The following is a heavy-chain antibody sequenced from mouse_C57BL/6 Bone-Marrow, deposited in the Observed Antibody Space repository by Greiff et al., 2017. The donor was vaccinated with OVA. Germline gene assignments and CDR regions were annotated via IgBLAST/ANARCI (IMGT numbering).Heavy chain of an antibody. D-gene: IGHD3-3*01. CDR1: GYTFTSYW. V-gene: IGHV1-64*01. CDR3: ARSVGLLERYYAMDY. CDR2: IHPNSGST. J-gene: IGHJ4*01. Sequence: VQLQRPGAELVKPGASVKLSCKASGYTFTSYWMHWVKQRPGQGLEWIGMIHPNSGSTNYNEKFKSKATLTVDKSSSTAYMQLSSLTSEDSAVYYCARSVGLLERYYAMDYWGQGTSVTVSS.